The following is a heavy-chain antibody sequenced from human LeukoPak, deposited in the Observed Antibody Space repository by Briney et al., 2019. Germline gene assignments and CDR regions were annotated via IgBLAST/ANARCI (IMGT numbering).Heavy chain of an antibody. Sequence: GRSLRLSCAASGFTFSSYSMNWVRQAPGKGLEWVSSISSSSSYIYYADSVKGRFTISRDNAKNSLYLQMTSLRAEDTAVYYCARGGYCSGGSCYSAGWFDPWGQGTLVTVSS. CDR2: ISSSSSYI. CDR1: GFTFSSYS. D-gene: IGHD2-15*01. V-gene: IGHV3-21*01. J-gene: IGHJ5*02. CDR3: ARGGYCSGGSCYSAGWFDP.